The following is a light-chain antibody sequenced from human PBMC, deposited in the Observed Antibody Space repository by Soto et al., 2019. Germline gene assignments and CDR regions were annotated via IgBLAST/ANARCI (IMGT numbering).Light chain of an antibody. CDR2: EVS. CDR3: GSYTSSVTYV. J-gene: IGLJ1*01. CDR1: GSDVVGYRY. Sequence: QSVRTQPASVSGSPGQSITISCAGSGSDVVGYRYVSWCRQHPGKAPKLIIYEVSNRASGVSDRFSGSKSGNTASLTISGLLTEDEAVYYCGSYTSSVTYVFGTGTKVTVL. V-gene: IGLV2-14*03.